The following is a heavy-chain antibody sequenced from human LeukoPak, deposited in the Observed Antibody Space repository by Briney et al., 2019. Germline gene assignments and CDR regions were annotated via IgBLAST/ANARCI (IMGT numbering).Heavy chain of an antibody. CDR1: GGSVSSGSYY. Sequence: SETLSLTCTVSGGSVSSGSYYWSWIRQPPGKGLEWIGYIYYSGSTNYNPSPKSRVTISVDTSKNQFSLKLSSVTAADTAVYYCAREITMVRGVIIYNWFDPWGQGTLVTVSS. J-gene: IGHJ5*02. CDR3: AREITMVRGVIIYNWFDP. CDR2: IYYSGST. D-gene: IGHD3-10*01. V-gene: IGHV4-61*01.